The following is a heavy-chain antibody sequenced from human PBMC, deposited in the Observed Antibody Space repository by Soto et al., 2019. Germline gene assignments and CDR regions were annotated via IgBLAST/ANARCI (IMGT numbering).Heavy chain of an antibody. CDR3: ARGLGSDQLPLDF. CDR1: GFTFSSYG. V-gene: IGHV3-33*01. J-gene: IGHJ4*02. D-gene: IGHD2-2*01. Sequence: QVQLVESGGGVVQPGRSLRLSCAASGFTFSSYGMHWVHQAPGKGLEWVALIWYDGKNKDHAGSVKGRFTISRDNFKNTLYLQMNSLRVEDTAVYYCARGLGSDQLPLDFWGQGTLVTVSS. CDR2: IWYDGKNK.